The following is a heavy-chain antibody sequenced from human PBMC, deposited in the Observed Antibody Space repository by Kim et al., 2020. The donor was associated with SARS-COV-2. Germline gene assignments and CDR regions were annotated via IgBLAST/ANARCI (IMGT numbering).Heavy chain of an antibody. CDR3: LGGFYFDY. CDR1: GHFFTRDS. D-gene: IGHD3-16*01. J-gene: IGHJ4*02. CDR2: IDCGNGNT. Sequence: ASVKVSCKTSGHFFTRDSIHWVRQAPGQGLEWMGGIDCGNGNTIYSQKFQGRVTFTTDTSASTAYMELSCLRSEDSAVYYCLGGFYFDYWGQGTRVTVS. V-gene: IGHV1-3*01.